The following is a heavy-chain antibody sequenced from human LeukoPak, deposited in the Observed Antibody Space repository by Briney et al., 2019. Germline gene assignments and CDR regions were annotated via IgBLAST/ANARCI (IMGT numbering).Heavy chain of an antibody. CDR2: ISCTSSII. CDR3: ARGGGGSFDR. CDR1: GFTFSTYS. V-gene: IGHV3-48*04. Sequence: QPGGSLRLSCAASGFTFSTYSMNWVRQAPGKGLEWVSDISCTSSIIYYAESVKGRFVISRDNAKNSLYLQMNSLRAEDTAVYYCARGGGGSFDRWGQGTLVTVSS. D-gene: IGHD3-10*01. J-gene: IGHJ5*02.